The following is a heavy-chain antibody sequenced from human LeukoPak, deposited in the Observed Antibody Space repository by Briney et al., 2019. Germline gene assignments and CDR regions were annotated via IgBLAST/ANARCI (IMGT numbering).Heavy chain of an antibody. CDR2: INHSGST. J-gene: IGHJ4*02. CDR1: GGSFSGYY. D-gene: IGHD2-2*01. V-gene: IGHV4-34*01. Sequence: SETLSLTCAVYGGSFSGYYWSWIRQPPGKGLEWIGEINHSGSTNYNPSLKSRVTISVDTSKNQFSLKLSSATAADTAVYYCARRGSVPAAMPYDYWGQGTLVTVSS. CDR3: ARRGSVPAAMPYDY.